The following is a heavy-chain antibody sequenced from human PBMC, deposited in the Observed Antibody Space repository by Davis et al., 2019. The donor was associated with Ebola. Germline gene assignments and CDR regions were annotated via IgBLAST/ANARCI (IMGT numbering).Heavy chain of an antibody. Sequence: PGGSLRLSCTTPGFTFGDYAMSWVRQAPGKGLEWVGFIRSKAYGGTTEYAASVKGRFTISRDDSKSIAYLQMDSLKTEDTAVYYCSRDYGGAGDYWGQGTLVTVSS. CDR1: GFTFGDYA. CDR2: IRSKAYGGTT. J-gene: IGHJ4*02. D-gene: IGHD4-23*01. CDR3: SRDYGGAGDY. V-gene: IGHV3-49*04.